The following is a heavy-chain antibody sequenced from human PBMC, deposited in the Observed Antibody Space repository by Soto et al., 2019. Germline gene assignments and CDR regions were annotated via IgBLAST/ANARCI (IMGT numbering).Heavy chain of an antibody. CDR1: GLTFSRYG. CDR3: ATLNYGGDDC. D-gene: IGHD4-17*01. J-gene: IGHJ4*02. V-gene: IGHV3-30*03. Sequence: QVQLVESGGGVVQPGRSLRLSCAASGLTFSRYGMHWVRQAPGKGLECVAIIPYDGSYKYYADSVKGRFTISRDNSKNTLYLQMDSLRAEDTAVYYCATLNYGGDDCWGQGTLVTVSP. CDR2: IPYDGSYK.